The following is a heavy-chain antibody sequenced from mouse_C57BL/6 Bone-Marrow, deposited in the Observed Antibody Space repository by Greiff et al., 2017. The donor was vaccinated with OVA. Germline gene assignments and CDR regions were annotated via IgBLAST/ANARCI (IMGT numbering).Heavy chain of an antibody. CDR3: TRHEDGYYDSYLDY. D-gene: IGHD2-3*01. CDR1: GYAFRSSW. Sequence: QVQLQQSGPELVKPGASVKISCKASGYAFRSSWMNWVKQRPGKGLEWIGRIYPGDGDTNYNGKFKGKATLTADKSSSTAYMQLSSLTSEDSAVYFCTRHEDGYYDSYLDYWGQGTTLTVSS. CDR2: IYPGDGDT. V-gene: IGHV1-82*01. J-gene: IGHJ2*01.